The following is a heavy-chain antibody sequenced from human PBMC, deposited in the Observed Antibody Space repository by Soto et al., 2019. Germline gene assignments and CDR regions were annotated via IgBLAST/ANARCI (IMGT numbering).Heavy chain of an antibody. CDR2: IHHGGTT. Sequence: PSETLSLTCTVSGDSISSGSYWGWIRQPPGEGPEWIASIHHGGTTFYNPSLKSRISISVDTSKNQFSLRLTSVTAADTATYYCARVHVMVVAGSTFDYRGPGTLVTVSS. D-gene: IGHD6-19*01. CDR3: ARVHVMVVAGSTFDY. J-gene: IGHJ4*03. V-gene: IGHV4-38-2*02. CDR1: GDSISSGSY.